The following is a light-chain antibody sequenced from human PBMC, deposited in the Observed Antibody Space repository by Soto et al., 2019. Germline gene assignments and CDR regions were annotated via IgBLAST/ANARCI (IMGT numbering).Light chain of an antibody. CDR1: SSDVGGYNY. Sequence: QSALTQPASVSGSPGQSITISCTGTSSDVGGYNYVSWYQQHPGKAPKLMIYEVSNRPSGVSNRFSGSKSGNTASLTISGLQAEDEADNYCSSYTSSRNYVFGTGTKVTVL. CDR2: EVS. CDR3: SSYTSSRNYV. J-gene: IGLJ1*01. V-gene: IGLV2-14*01.